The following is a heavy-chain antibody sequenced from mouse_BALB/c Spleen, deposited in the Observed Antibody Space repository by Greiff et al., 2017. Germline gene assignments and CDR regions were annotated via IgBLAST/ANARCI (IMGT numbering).Heavy chain of an antibody. CDR3: ALTTVYAMDY. D-gene: IGHD1-1*01. V-gene: IGHV8-8*01. CDR2: IWWNDDK. CDR1: GFSLSTSGMS. Sequence: QVTLKVCGPGILQPSQTLSLTCSFSGFSLSTSGMSVGWIRQPSGKGLEWLAHIWWNDDKYYNPALKSRLTISKDTSNNQVFLKIASVVTADTATYYCALTTVYAMDYWGQGTSVTVSS. J-gene: IGHJ4*01.